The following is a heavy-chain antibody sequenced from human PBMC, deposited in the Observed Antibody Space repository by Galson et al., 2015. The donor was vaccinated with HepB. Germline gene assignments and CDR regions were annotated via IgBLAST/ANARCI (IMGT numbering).Heavy chain of an antibody. D-gene: IGHD5-18*01. CDR3: AREAMVGGFDY. CDR2: ISGSGDST. J-gene: IGHJ4*02. V-gene: IGHV3-23*01. CDR1: EFTFNNYV. Sequence: SLRLSCAASEFTFNNYVMTWVRQAPGKGLEWVSAISGSGDSTYYADSVKGRFTISRDNSKNTLYLQMNTLRSDDTAVYYCAREAMVGGFDYWGQGTLVTISS.